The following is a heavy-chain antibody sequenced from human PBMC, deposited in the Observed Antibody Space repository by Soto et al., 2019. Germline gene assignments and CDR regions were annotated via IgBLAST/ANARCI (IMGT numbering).Heavy chain of an antibody. CDR1: GYSFTSYW. V-gene: IGHV5-10-1*01. J-gene: IGHJ5*02. D-gene: IGHD6-6*01. Sequence: GESLKISCKGPGYSFTSYWISWVRQMPGKGLEWMGRIDPSDSYTNYSPSFQGHVTISADKSISTAYLQWSSLKASDTAMYYCARRQLATLDWFDPWGQGTLVTVSS. CDR3: ARRQLATLDWFDP. CDR2: IDPSDSYT.